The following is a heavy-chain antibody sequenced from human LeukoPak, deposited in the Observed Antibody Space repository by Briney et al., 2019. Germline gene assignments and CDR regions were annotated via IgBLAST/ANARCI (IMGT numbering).Heavy chain of an antibody. Sequence: SVKVSCKASGYTFTSYGISWVRQAPGQGLEWMGGIIPIFGTANYAQKFQGRVTITADKSTSTAYMELSSLRSEDTAVYYCAADLYYYDSSGYLEGVYWGQGTLVTVSS. CDR3: AADLYYYDSSGYLEGVY. CDR1: GYTFTSYG. CDR2: IIPIFGTA. D-gene: IGHD3-22*01. V-gene: IGHV1-69*06. J-gene: IGHJ4*02.